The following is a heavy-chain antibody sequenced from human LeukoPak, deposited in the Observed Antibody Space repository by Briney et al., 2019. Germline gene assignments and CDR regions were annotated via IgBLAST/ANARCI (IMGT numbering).Heavy chain of an antibody. D-gene: IGHD3-16*02. CDR1: GGSITSHP. V-gene: IGHV4-59*08. Sequence: SETLSLTCNVSGGSITSHPWCWIRQPPGKGLEWIGYISSSGSTNFHPSFKSRVTISADRSKNQISLRMRSVTAADTAVYYCARHRYDYFDYWGQGTLVTVSS. CDR3: ARHRYDYFDY. CDR2: ISSSGST. J-gene: IGHJ4*02.